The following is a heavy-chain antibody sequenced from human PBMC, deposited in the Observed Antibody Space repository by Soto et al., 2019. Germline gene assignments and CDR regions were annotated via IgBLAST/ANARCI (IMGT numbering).Heavy chain of an antibody. CDR2: ISSGSGYI. J-gene: IGHJ5*02. CDR1: TFSMYS. V-gene: IGHV3-21*06. CDR3: ARDQGGSYDSWFDP. Sequence: EVQVVESGGGLVKPGGSLRLSCTFTFSMYSMNWVRQAPGKGLKWVASISSGSGYIKYAESVKGRFTISRDNAKNSLHLQMNSLRAEDTAIYHCARDQGGSYDSWFDPWGQGTLVTVSS. D-gene: IGHD1-26*01.